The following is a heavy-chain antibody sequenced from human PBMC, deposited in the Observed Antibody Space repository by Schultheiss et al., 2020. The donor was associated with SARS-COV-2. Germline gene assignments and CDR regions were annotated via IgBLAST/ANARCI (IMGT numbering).Heavy chain of an antibody. V-gene: IGHV4-31*03. CDR2: IYYSGST. Sequence: SETLSLTCTVSGGSISSGGYYWSWIRQHPGKCLEWIGYIYYSGSTYYNPSLKSRVTISVDTSKNQFSLKLSSVTAADTAVYYCASTGYYDSSVGGMDVWGQGTTVTVSS. CDR3: ASTGYYDSSVGGMDV. CDR1: GGSISSGGYY. D-gene: IGHD3-22*01. J-gene: IGHJ6*02.